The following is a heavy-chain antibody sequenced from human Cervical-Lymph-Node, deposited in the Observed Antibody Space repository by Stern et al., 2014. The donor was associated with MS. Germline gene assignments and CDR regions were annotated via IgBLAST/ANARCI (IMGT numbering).Heavy chain of an antibody. D-gene: IGHD2/OR15-2a*01. CDR3: ARERQQYCNSEGCSYWYFDL. V-gene: IGHV4-4*02. CDR1: GGSVSSTNW. Sequence: QVHLQESVPGLVKPSGTLSLTCAVSGGSVSSTNWWSWVRQSPGKGLEWIGNIYHSGASNYRPSLRSRFSISLDTSKNHRSLHLTSVTAADTAVYYCARERQQYCNSEGCSYWYFDLWGRGTLVTVSS. J-gene: IGHJ2*01. CDR2: IYHSGAS.